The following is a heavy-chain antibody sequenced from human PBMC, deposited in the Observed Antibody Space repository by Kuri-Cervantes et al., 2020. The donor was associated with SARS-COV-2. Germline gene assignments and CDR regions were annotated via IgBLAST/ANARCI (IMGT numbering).Heavy chain of an antibody. CDR1: GASFSGFY. CDR3: ARASLGFCSYGSCPPDV. CDR2: INYLGST. V-gene: IGHV4-34*01. Sequence: SETLSLTCSFSGASFSGFYWSWVRQIPGKGLEWLGEINYLGSTNYNPSLKSRLTISSDTSKDQFSLRLSSVTAADSATYYCARASLGFCSYGSCPPDVWGQGTAVTVSS. D-gene: IGHD2-15*01. J-gene: IGHJ6*02.